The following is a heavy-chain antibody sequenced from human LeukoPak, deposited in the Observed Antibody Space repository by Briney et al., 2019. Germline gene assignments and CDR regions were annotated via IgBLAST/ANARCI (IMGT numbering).Heavy chain of an antibody. J-gene: IGHJ6*03. V-gene: IGHV3-21*01. CDR2: ISSSSSYI. CDR1: GFTFSSYS. D-gene: IGHD3-9*01. CDR3: ARGGDGGDYDILTGYYMDV. Sequence: SGGSLRLSCAASGFTFSSYSMNWVRQAPGKGLEWVSSISSSSSYIYYADSVKGRFTISRDNAKNSLYLQMNSPRAEDTAVYYCARGGDGGDYDILTGYYMDVWGKGTTVTVSS.